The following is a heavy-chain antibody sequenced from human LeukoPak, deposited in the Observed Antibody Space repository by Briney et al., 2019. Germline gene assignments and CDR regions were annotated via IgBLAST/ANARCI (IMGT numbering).Heavy chain of an antibody. D-gene: IGHD6-19*01. CDR1: GYSFTSYW. J-gene: IGHJ4*02. V-gene: IGHV5-51*01. CDR2: IYPGDSDT. CDR3: ARGSLKDIAVAGTFFDY. Sequence: GESLKISCKGSGYSFTSYWIGWARQMPRKGLEWMGIIYPGDSDTRYSPSFQGQVTISADKSISTAYLQWSSLKASDTAMYYCARGSLKDIAVAGTFFDYWGQGTLVTVSS.